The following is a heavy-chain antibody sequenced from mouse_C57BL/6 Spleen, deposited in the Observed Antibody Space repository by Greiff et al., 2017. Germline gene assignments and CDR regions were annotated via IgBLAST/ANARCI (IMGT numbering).Heavy chain of an antibody. Sequence: VQLQQPGAELVKPGASVKVYCKASGYTVTSYWMHWVKQRPGQGLEWSGRIHPSDNDTNYKQKFKGKATLTIDKSSSTAYMQLISLTSEYSAVYYCARGGDYDDAMDYSGQGTSVSVPS. CDR3: ARGGDYDDAMDY. CDR2: IHPSDNDT. J-gene: IGHJ4*01. D-gene: IGHD2-4*01. CDR1: GYTVTSYW. V-gene: IGHV1-74*01.